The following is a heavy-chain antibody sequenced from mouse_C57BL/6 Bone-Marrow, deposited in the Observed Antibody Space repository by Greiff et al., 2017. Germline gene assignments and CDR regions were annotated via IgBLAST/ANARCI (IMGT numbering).Heavy chain of an antibody. CDR2: ISSGSSTI. CDR1: GFTFSDYG. J-gene: IGHJ3*01. CDR3: ARSYPAWFAY. V-gene: IGHV5-17*01. Sequence: EVQLVESGGGLVKPGGSLKLSCAASGFTFSDYGMHWVRQAPEKGLEWVAYISSGSSTIYYADTVKGRFTISSDNAKNTLFLQMTSLRSEDTAMYYCARSYPAWFAYWGQGTLVTVSA.